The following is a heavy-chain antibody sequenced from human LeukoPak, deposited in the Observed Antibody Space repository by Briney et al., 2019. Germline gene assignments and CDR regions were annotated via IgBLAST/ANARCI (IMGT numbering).Heavy chain of an antibody. V-gene: IGHV1-18*01. CDR2: ISALNGNT. D-gene: IGHD3-10*01. Sequence: ASVKVSCEASGYIFTSYGFAWVRQAPGQGLEWMGWISALNGNTNYAQKFQGRVTMTIDTSTSTAYMELNDTAMYYCARDPEGVTPLDYWGQGTLVTVSS. J-gene: IGHJ4*02. CDR1: GYIFTSYG. CDR3: ARDPEGVTPLDY.